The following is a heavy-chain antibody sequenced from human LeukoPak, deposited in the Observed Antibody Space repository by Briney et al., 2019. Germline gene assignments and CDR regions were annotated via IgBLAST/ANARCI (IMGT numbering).Heavy chain of an antibody. D-gene: IGHD3-10*01. CDR1: GFTFSSYG. CDR2: IRYDGSDK. J-gene: IGHJ4*02. Sequence: GGSLRLSCAASGFTFSSYGMHWVRQAPGKGLEWVAFIRYDGSDKYYADSLKGRFTISRDTSKNTLYLQMNSLRAEDTAEYYCAESGSTYYIFDYWGQGTLVTASS. V-gene: IGHV3-30*02. CDR3: AESGSTYYIFDY.